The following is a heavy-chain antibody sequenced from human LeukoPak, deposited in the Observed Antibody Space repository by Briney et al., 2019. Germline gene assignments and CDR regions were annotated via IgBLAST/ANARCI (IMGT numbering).Heavy chain of an antibody. J-gene: IGHJ4*02. CDR3: ARGQVDYDFWSGYPLGYFDY. Sequence: SETLSLTCAVYGGSFSGYYWSWIRQPPGKGLEWIGEINHSGSTNYNPSLKSRVTISVDTSKNQFSLKLSSVTAADTAVYHCARGQVDYDFWSGYPLGYFDYWGQGTLVTVSS. V-gene: IGHV4-34*01. D-gene: IGHD3-3*01. CDR2: INHSGST. CDR1: GGSFSGYY.